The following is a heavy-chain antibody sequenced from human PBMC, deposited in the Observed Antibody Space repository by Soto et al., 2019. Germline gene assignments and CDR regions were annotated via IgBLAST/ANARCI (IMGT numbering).Heavy chain of an antibody. CDR1: GYTFTNYG. Sequence: QVQLVQSGAEVKKPGASVKVSCKASGYTFTNYGISWVRQAPGQGLEWMGWISAYNGNTNYAQNLQGRVTMTTDTSTRTAYMELRSLRSXXTAVYYCAXXXXXTAMXDFDYWGQGTLVTVSS. J-gene: IGHJ4*02. CDR3: AXXXXXTAMXDFDY. V-gene: IGHV1-18*01. CDR2: ISAYNGNT. D-gene: IGHD5-18*01.